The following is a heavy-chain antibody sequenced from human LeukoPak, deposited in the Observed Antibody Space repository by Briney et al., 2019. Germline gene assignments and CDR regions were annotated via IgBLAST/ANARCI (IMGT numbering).Heavy chain of an antibody. CDR3: AKSSYYDTSGSYREYYFGY. CDR1: RFAFSNYG. D-gene: IGHD3-22*01. Sequence: GGSLRLSCAVSRFAFSNYGLSWVRQAPGKGLEWVSAISGSGGSTYYADSVKGRFTISRDNSKNTLYLQMNSLRAEDTALYYCAKSSYYDTSGSYREYYFGYWGQGALVTVSS. J-gene: IGHJ4*02. V-gene: IGHV3-23*01. CDR2: ISGSGGST.